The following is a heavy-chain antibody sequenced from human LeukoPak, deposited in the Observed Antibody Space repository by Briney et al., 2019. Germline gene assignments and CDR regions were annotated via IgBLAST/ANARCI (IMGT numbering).Heavy chain of an antibody. J-gene: IGHJ5*02. D-gene: IGHD3-3*01. Sequence: PGGSLRLSCAASGLTFSSYWMHWVRQAPGKGLVWVSRINSDGSSTSYADSVKGRFTISRDNAKNTLYLQMNSLRAEDTAVYYCARGGRPYDFWRGYYTLDNWFDPWGQGTLVTVSS. CDR2: INSDGSST. V-gene: IGHV3-74*01. CDR3: ARGGRPYDFWRGYYTLDNWFDP. CDR1: GLTFSSYW.